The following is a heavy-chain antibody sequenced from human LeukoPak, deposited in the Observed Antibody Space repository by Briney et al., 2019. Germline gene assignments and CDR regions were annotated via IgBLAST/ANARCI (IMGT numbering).Heavy chain of an antibody. CDR1: GFTFSSSW. CDR3: TRSHYGLDV. V-gene: IGHV3-7*01. CDR2: IDQDESEK. Sequence: GSLRLSCAASGFTFSSSWMSWVRQAPGKGLEWVANIDQDESEKYIVDSLRGRITISRDNAKNSLYLQMNSLRAEDTAVYYCTRSHYGLDVWGQGTTVTVSS. J-gene: IGHJ6*02.